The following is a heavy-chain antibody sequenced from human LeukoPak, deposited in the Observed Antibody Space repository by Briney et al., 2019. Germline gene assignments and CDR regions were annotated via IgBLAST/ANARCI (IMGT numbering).Heavy chain of an antibody. CDR3: TSLLVVAPSLEGLDP. D-gene: IGHD2-15*01. Sequence: GSLRLSCAASGFTFSGSAMDGVRQASGKGLEWVGRIRSKANSYATAYAASVKGRFTISRDDSNNTEYLQMNSQQNEDTAVYYCTSLLVVAPSLEGLDPWGQATLVTVPS. CDR1: GFTFSGSA. V-gene: IGHV3-73*01. J-gene: IGHJ5*02. CDR2: IRSKANSYAT.